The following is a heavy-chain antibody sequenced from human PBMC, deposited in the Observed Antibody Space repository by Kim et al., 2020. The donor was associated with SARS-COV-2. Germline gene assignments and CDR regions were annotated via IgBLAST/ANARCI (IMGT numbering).Heavy chain of an antibody. CDR3: ARGRYGSWITDLYY. CDR2: IRNKSKRYTT. J-gene: IGHJ4*01. CDR1: GFTFSDHY. Sequence: GGSLRLSCAASGFTFSDHYMDWVRQAPGKGLEWVGLIRNKSKRYTTEYAASGKCRFTSSRVDSKHSLYLQMNSLKTEDTAVYYCARGRYGSWITDLYYWGPGTLVTV. D-gene: IGHD3-10*01. V-gene: IGHV3-72*01.